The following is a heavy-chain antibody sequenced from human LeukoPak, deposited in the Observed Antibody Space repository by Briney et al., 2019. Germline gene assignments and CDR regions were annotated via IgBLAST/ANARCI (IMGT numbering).Heavy chain of an antibody. J-gene: IGHJ6*02. CDR2: INPNSGGT. D-gene: IGHD3-22*01. Sequence: ASVEVSCKASGYTFTGYYMHWVRQAPGQGLEWMGWINPNSGGTNYAQKFQGRVTMTRDTSIRTAYMELSRLRSDDTAVYYCAREYDNSGYSYYGMDVWGQGTTVTVSS. V-gene: IGHV1-2*02. CDR3: AREYDNSGYSYYGMDV. CDR1: GYTFTGYY.